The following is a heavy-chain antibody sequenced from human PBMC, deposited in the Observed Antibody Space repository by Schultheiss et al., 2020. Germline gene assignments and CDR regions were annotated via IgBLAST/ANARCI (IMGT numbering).Heavy chain of an antibody. V-gene: IGHV4-4*07. D-gene: IGHD6-13*01. Sequence: SQTLSLTCTVSGGSISSYYWSWIRQPAGKGLDWIGRIYATTGSTHYNPSLKSRVTMSVDTSKNQFSLKMTSVTAADTALYYCARDTLGITAAGVYWGQGTLVTVAS. CDR3: ARDTLGITAAGVY. J-gene: IGHJ4*02. CDR1: GGSISSYY. CDR2: IYATTGST.